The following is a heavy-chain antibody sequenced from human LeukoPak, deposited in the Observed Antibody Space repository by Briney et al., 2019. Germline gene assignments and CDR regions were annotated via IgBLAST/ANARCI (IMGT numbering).Heavy chain of an antibody. J-gene: IGHJ6*03. CDR2: IYYSGST. V-gene: IGHV4-34*01. D-gene: IGHD3-3*01. CDR1: GGSFSGYY. CDR3: ARDKEWLSDYYYMDV. Sequence: SETLSLTCAVYGGSFSGYYWSWIRQPPGKGLEWVGSIYYSGSTYYNPSLKSRVTISVDTSKNQFSLKLSSVTAADTAVYYCARDKEWLSDYYYMDVWGKGTTVTVSS.